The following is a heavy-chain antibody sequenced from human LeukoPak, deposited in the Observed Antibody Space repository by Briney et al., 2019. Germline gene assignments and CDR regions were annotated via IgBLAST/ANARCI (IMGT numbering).Heavy chain of an antibody. CDR3: ARAVRAFDY. D-gene: IGHD3-22*01. CDR1: GFTFSTYG. Sequence: SLRLSCAASGFTFSTYGIHWVRQAAGKVLEWVAVIWYDGSIKKYADSVKGRFTISSDNLKNTLYLQMNGLRVEDTAVYYCARAVRAFDYWGQGTLVTVSS. V-gene: IGHV3-33*01. CDR2: IWYDGSIK. J-gene: IGHJ4*02.